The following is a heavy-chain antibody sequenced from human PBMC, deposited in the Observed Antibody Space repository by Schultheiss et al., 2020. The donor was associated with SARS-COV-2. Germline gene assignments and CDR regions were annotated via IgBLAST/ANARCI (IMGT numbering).Heavy chain of an antibody. CDR2: IYYSGST. J-gene: IGHJ4*02. D-gene: IGHD3-16*01. CDR1: GGSFSGYY. CDR3: ARDRGGIGY. Sequence: SETLSLTCAVYGGSFSGYYWSWIRQHPGKGLEWIGYIYYSGSTNYNPSLKSRVTISVDTSKNQFSLKLSSVTAADTAVYYCARDRGGIGYWGQGTLVTVSS. V-gene: IGHV4-59*01.